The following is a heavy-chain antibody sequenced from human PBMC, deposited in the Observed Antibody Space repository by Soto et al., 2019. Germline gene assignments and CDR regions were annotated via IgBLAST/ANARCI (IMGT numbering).Heavy chain of an antibody. V-gene: IGHV1-46*03. D-gene: IGHD1-26*01. CDR1: GYTFTSQN. Sequence: GASVKVSCKASGYTFTSQNMHWVRQAPGQGLEWMGVINPSIGTTTYAQKFQSRVTMTSDTSTSSVYMEMSSLRSEDTAVYYCISTLGARFDYWGQGTLVTVSS. CDR3: ISTLGARFDY. CDR2: INPSIGTT. J-gene: IGHJ4*02.